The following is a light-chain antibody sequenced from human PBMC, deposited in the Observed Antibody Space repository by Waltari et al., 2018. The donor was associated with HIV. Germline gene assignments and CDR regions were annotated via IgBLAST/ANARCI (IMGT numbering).Light chain of an antibody. CDR1: QTVNSY. CDR3: HQGT. CDR2: DAS. V-gene: IGKV3-11*01. J-gene: IGKJ3*01. Sequence: EIVLTQSPATLSLSPGERASQTVNSYLAWYQHRPGQAPRLLIYDASTRATGIPARFSGSGSGTHFTLTISSLEPEDFAVYYCHQGTFGPGTKVSVK.